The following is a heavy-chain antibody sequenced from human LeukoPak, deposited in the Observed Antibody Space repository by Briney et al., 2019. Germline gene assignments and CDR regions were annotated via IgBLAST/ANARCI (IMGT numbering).Heavy chain of an antibody. CDR1: GFTFSSYS. D-gene: IGHD3-22*01. Sequence: GGSLRLSCAASGFTFSSYSMNWVRQAPGKGLEWVSCISSSSSYIYYADSVKGRFTISRDNAKNSLYLQMNSLRAEDTAVYYCARDYYDSSGYYDMVDYWGQGTLVTVSS. CDR3: ARDYYDSSGYYDMVDY. CDR2: ISSSSSYI. J-gene: IGHJ4*02. V-gene: IGHV3-21*01.